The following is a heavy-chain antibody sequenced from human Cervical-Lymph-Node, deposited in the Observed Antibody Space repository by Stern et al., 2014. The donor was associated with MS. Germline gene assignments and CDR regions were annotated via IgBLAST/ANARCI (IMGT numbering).Heavy chain of an antibody. CDR3: ARGPRYCSSTSCYGRDFDY. CDR1: GYTFTGYY. D-gene: IGHD2-2*01. CDR2: INPNSGGT. V-gene: IGHV1-2*04. Sequence: QVQLVESGAEVKKPGASVKVSCKASGYTFTGYYMHWVRQAPGQGLEWMGWINPNSGGTNYAQKFQGWVTMTRDTSISTAYMELSRLRSDDTAVYYCARGPRYCSSTSCYGRDFDYWGQGTLVTVSS. J-gene: IGHJ4*02.